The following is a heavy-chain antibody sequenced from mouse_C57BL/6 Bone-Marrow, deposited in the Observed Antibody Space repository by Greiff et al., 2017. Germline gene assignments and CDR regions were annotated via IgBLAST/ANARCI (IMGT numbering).Heavy chain of an antibody. J-gene: IGHJ3*01. Sequence: EVKLQQSGAELVRPGASVKLSCTASGFNIKDDYMHWVKQRPEQGLEWIGWIDPENGDTEYASKFQGKATITADTSSNTAYLQLSSLTSEDTAVYYCTTCYYEGFAYWGQGTLVTVSA. CDR3: TTCYYEGFAY. CDR1: GFNIKDDY. D-gene: IGHD1-1*01. CDR2: IDPENGDT. V-gene: IGHV14-4*01.